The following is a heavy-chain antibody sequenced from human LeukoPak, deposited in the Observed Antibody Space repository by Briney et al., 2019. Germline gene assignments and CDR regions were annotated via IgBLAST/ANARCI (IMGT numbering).Heavy chain of an antibody. D-gene: IGHD6-13*01. Sequence: GSLRLSCTASGSTFGDYALSWFRQAPGKGLEWIGYIYYSGSTNYNPSLKSRVTISVDTSKNQFSLKLSSVTAADTAVYYCAREAAGTGYFDYWGQGTLVTVSS. J-gene: IGHJ4*02. CDR1: GSTFGDYA. V-gene: IGHV4-59*01. CDR3: AREAAGTGYFDY. CDR2: IYYSGST.